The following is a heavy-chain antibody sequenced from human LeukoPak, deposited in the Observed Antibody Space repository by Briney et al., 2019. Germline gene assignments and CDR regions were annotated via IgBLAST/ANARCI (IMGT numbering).Heavy chain of an antibody. J-gene: IGHJ6*03. V-gene: IGHV4-39*01. CDR3: ARHPIKHYRRMTRGYYYMDV. Sequence: SETLSLTCTVSGGSISSSRYYWGWIRQPPGKGLEWIGSIYYTGSTYYNPSLKSRVTISVDTSKNQFSLKLSSVTAADTAVYYCARHPIKHYRRMTRGYYYMDVWGKGTTVTISS. CDR2: IYYTGST. D-gene: IGHD4-11*01. CDR1: GGSISSSRYY.